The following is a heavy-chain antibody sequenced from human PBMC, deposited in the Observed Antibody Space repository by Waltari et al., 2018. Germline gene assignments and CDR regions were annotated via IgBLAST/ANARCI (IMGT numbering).Heavy chain of an antibody. D-gene: IGHD3-16*01. Sequence: EVQVLQSGGGLVQPGGSLRLSCAASGFTFSSYAMGWVRQAPGKGLAWVSGISDSGYSTYYTASVKGRLTISRDNSKNTLYLQMDRLRAEDTALYYCAKGFLGVGGFDYWGQGTLVTVSS. V-gene: IGHV3-23*01. CDR3: AKGFLGVGGFDY. J-gene: IGHJ4*02. CDR1: GFTFSSYA. CDR2: ISDSGYST.